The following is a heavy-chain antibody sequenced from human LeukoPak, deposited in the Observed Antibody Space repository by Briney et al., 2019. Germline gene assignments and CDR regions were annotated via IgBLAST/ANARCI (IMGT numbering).Heavy chain of an antibody. D-gene: IGHD3-10*01. Sequence: GGSLRLSCAASGFTVSSNFMTRVRQAPGKGLEWVSVIYSGGSTYYADSVKDRFTISRDNSKNMLYLQMNSLRAEDTAVYYCARGGDSLHYWGQGTLVTVSS. V-gene: IGHV3-66*01. J-gene: IGHJ4*02. CDR1: GFTVSSNF. CDR2: IYSGGST. CDR3: ARGGDSLHY.